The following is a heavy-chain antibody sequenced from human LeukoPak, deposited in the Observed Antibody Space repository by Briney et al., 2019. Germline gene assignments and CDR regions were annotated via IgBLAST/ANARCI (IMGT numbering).Heavy chain of an antibody. CDR1: GGSFSGYY. Sequence: SETLSLTCAVYGGSFSGYYWSWIRQPPGKGLEWIGEINHSGSTNYNPSLKSRVTISVDTSKNQFSLKLSSVTAADTAVYYCARGSRPYYYYYYMDAWGKGTTVTVSS. J-gene: IGHJ6*03. V-gene: IGHV4-34*01. CDR2: INHSGST. CDR3: ARGSRPYYYYYYMDA.